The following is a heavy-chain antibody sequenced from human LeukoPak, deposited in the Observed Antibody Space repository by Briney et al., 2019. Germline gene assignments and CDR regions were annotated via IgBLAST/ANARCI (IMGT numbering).Heavy chain of an antibody. J-gene: IGHJ3*02. CDR1: GYTFTGYY. Sequence: ASVKVSCKASGYTFTGYYMHWVRQAPGQGLEWMGRINPNSGGTNYAQKFQGRVTMTRDTSISTAYMELSRLRSDDTAVYYCARAGYYDYVWGSPLDAFDIWGQGTMVTVSS. D-gene: IGHD3-16*01. CDR3: ARAGYYDYVWGSPLDAFDI. V-gene: IGHV1-2*06. CDR2: INPNSGGT.